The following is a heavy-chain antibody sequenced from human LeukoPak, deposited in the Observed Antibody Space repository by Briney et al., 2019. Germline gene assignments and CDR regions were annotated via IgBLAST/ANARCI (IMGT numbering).Heavy chain of an antibody. CDR1: GYTFTSYA. CDR3: ARGELLYGSGSYGYYYYYMDV. J-gene: IGHJ6*03. CDR2: INAGNGNT. D-gene: IGHD3-10*01. V-gene: IGHV1-3*03. Sequence: ASVNVSCKASGYTFTSYAMHWVRQAPGQRLEGMGWINAGNGNTKYSQEFQGRVTITRDTSASTAYMELSSLRSEDMAVYYCARGELLYGSGSYGYYYYYMDVWGKGTTVTVSS.